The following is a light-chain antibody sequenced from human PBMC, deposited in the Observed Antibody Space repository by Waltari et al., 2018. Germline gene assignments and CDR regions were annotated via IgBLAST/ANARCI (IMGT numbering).Light chain of an antibody. V-gene: IGLV1-51*01. Sequence: QSVLTQPPSVSAAPGPKVTIPCSGSSSHIGTAYNTWDPHPPGTAPKLLIYDKNKRPSGIPDRFSGSKSGTSATLGITGLQTGDEADYYCGTWDHSLSAWVFGGGTKLTVL. CDR3: GTWDHSLSAWV. CDR1: SSHIGTAY. J-gene: IGLJ3*02. CDR2: DKN.